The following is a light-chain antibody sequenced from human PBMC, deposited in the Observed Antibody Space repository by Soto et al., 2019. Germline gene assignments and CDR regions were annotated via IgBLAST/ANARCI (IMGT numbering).Light chain of an antibody. CDR3: QQSYRTPHT. CDR2: SAS. J-gene: IGKJ2*01. V-gene: IGKV1-39*01. CDR1: QSISSY. Sequence: DIQMTQSPSSLSASVGDRVTITCRASQSISSYLHWYQQTQGRAPKLLIYSASNLVSGVPSRFSGSGSGTNFTLIISSLQPEDFATYYCQQSYRTPHTFDQGTKLETK.